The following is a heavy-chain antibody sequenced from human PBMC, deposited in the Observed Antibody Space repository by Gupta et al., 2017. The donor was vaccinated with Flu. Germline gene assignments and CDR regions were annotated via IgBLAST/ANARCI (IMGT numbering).Heavy chain of an antibody. J-gene: IGHJ3*02. D-gene: IGHD3-22*01. CDR2: IYSGGST. V-gene: IGHV3-53*02. CDR1: GFTVSSNY. Sequence: EVQLVETGGGLIQPGGSLRLSCAASGFTVSSNYMSWVRQAPGKGLEWVSVIYSGGSTYYADSVKGRFTISRDNSKNTLYLQMNSLRAEDTAVYYCARSPPDYYDTNLDAFDIWGQGTMVTVSS. CDR3: ARSPPDYYDTNLDAFDI.